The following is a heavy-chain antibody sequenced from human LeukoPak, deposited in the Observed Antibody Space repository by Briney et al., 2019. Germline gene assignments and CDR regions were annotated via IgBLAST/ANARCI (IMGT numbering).Heavy chain of an antibody. CDR1: GYTFTSYD. J-gene: IGHJ3*02. CDR2: MNPNSGNT. V-gene: IGHV1-8*01. D-gene: IGHD4-17*01. Sequence: ASVKVSCKASGYTFTSYDINWVRQATGQGLEWMGWMNPNSGNTGYAQKFQGRVTMTRNTSISTAYMELSSLRSEDTAVYYCAKDQVSDYGDYEDAFDIWGQGTMVTVSS. CDR3: AKDQVSDYGDYEDAFDI.